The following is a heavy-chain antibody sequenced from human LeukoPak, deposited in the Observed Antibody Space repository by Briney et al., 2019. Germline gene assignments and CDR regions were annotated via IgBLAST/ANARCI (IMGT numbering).Heavy chain of an antibody. Sequence: GESLKISCKGSGYNFPTYWIAWVRQMPGKGLEWMGIIYPDDSDIRYSPSFQGQVTISADKSINTAHLQWSRLKASDTAMFYCARLDYGGSEVVDYWGQGTLVTVSS. V-gene: IGHV5-51*01. CDR2: IYPDDSDI. CDR3: ARLDYGGSEVVDY. CDR1: GYNFPTYW. D-gene: IGHD4-23*01. J-gene: IGHJ4*02.